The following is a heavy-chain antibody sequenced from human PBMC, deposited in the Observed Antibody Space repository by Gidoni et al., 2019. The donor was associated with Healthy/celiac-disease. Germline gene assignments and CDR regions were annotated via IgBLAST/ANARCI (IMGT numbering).Heavy chain of an antibody. CDR2: NSSSSSYI. V-gene: IGHV3-21*01. CDR1: GFTFSSYS. Sequence: EVQLVESGGGLVKPGGSLRLSCAASGFTFSSYSMNWVRQAPGKGLEWVLSNSSSSSYIYHGDSVKGRFTISRDNAKNSLYLQMNSLRAEDTAVYYCAGELLKNYYYMDVWGKGTTVTVSS. CDR3: AGELLKNYYYMDV. D-gene: IGHD1-26*01. J-gene: IGHJ6*03.